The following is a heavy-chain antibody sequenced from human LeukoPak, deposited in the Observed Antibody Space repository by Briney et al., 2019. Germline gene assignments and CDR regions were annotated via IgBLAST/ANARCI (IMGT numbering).Heavy chain of an antibody. V-gene: IGHV1-2*04. CDR2: INPNSGGT. D-gene: IGHD2-2*01. CDR1: GYTFTGYY. Sequence: ASVKVSCKASGYTFTGYYMHWVRQAPGQGLEWMGWINPNSGGTNYAQKFQGWVTMTRDTSISTAYMELSRLRSDDTAVYYCARGIESSTSWIDPWGQGTLVTVSS. J-gene: IGHJ5*02. CDR3: ARGIESSTSWIDP.